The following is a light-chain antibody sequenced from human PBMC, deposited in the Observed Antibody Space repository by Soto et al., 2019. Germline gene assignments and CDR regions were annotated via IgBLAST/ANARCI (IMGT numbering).Light chain of an antibody. CDR1: QSVSSN. J-gene: IGKJ4*01. CDR3: QQYGDWPGA. CDR2: DAS. V-gene: IGKV3D-15*01. Sequence: EIVLTQSPGTLSLSPGERATLSCRASQSVSSNLAWYQQKPGQAPRLLIYDASNRATGIPARFSGSGSGTEFSLTISSLQSEDFAVYSCQQYGDWPGAFGGGTKVDI.